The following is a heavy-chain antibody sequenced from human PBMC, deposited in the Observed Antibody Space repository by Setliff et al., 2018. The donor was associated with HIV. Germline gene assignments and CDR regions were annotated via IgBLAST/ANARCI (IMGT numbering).Heavy chain of an antibody. J-gene: IGHJ5*02. D-gene: IGHD6-13*01. CDR2: INHSGST. CDR1: GGSFSGYY. Sequence: SETLSLTCAVYGGSFSGYYWSWIRQPPGKGLEWIGDINHSGSTNYNPSLKSRVTKSVDTSKNQFSLRLSSVTAADTAMYYCARGLGIAAAGSRRQDNWFDPWGQGTLVTVSS. V-gene: IGHV4-34*01. CDR3: ARGLGIAAAGSRRQDNWFDP.